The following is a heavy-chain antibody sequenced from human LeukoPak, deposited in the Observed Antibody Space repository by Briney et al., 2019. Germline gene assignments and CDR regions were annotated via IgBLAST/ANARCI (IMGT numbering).Heavy chain of an antibody. V-gene: IGHV5-51*01. CDR3: ARAGDSYGYFDY. D-gene: IGHD5-18*01. J-gene: IGHJ4*02. Sequence: PGESLKISCKGSRYSFTSYWIAWVRQMPGKGLEWMGIIYPGDSDTRYSPSFRGQVTISADTSISTAYLQWSSLKASDTAIYFCARAGDSYGYFDYWGQGTLVTVSS. CDR1: RYSFTSYW. CDR2: IYPGDSDT.